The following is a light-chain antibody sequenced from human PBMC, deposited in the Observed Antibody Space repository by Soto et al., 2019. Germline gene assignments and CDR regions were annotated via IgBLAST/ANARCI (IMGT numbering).Light chain of an antibody. CDR3: QQYGTSPT. V-gene: IGKV3D-20*01. CDR1: QSVRSNY. J-gene: IGKJ5*01. Sequence: EIVLTQSPATLSLSPGERATLSCGASQSVRSNYLAWYQQKPGLAPRLFIYDASSRATGIPDRFSGSGSGTDFTLTISRLEPEDFAVYYCQQYGTSPTFGQGTRLEIK. CDR2: DAS.